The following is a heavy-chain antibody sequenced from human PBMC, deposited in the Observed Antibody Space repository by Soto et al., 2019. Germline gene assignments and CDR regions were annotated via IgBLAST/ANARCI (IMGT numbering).Heavy chain of an antibody. J-gene: IGHJ4*02. CDR3: ARGGSIAAPRHRPKFLDY. CDR2: ISAYNGNT. D-gene: IGHD6-6*01. V-gene: IGHV1-18*04. CDR1: GYTFTSYG. Sequence: QVQLVQSGAEVKKPGASVKVSCKASGYTFTSYGISWVRQAPGQGLEWMGWISAYNGNTNYAQKLQGRVTMTTDTSTSKASMELRSLRSDDTAVYYCARGGSIAAPRHRPKFLDYWGQGTLVTVSS.